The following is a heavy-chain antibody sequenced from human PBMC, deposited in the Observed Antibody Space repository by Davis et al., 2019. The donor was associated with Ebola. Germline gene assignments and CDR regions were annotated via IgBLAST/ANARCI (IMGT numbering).Heavy chain of an antibody. CDR1: GFIFRNYV. D-gene: IGHD3-16*01. J-gene: IGHJ6*02. V-gene: IGHV3-69-1*01. Sequence: GGSLRLSCETSGFIFRNYVMSWVRQAPGKGLEWVSTFGTGGDTYYADSVKGRFTISRDNAKNSLFLQMNSLRAEDTAVYYCARDRPLDFFFGDYYGMDVWGQGTTVTVSS. CDR2: FGTGGDT. CDR3: ARDRPLDFFFGDYYGMDV.